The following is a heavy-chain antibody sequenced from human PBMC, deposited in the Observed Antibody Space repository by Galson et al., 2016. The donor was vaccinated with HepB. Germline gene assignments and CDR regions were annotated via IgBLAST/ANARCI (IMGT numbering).Heavy chain of an antibody. CDR1: GGSISSSGHY. CDR3: ARLHGDTGGYYLYYFDH. CDR2: IYYSGST. D-gene: IGHD3-22*01. Sequence: SETLSLTCTVSGGSISSSGHYWGWIRQPPGKGLEWIGSIYYSGSTYYNPSLKSRVTISVDTSKNQFSLKLSSVTAADTAVYYCARLHGDTGGYYLYYFDHWGQGTLVPVSS. J-gene: IGHJ4*02. V-gene: IGHV4-39*01.